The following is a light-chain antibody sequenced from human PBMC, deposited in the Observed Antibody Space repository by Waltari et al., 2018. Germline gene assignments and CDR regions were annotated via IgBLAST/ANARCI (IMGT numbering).Light chain of an antibody. CDR2: HNS. V-gene: IGLV1-40*01. CDR3: QSFDSSLNAVL. J-gene: IGLJ2*01. CDR1: SSNTAAGYD. Sequence: QSVLTQPPSVSGAPGQRVTISCTGSSSNTAAGYDAPWYQQFPGPAPKLLIYHNSNRPSGVPDRFSGSKSGTSASLAITGLLAEDEADYYCQSFDSSLNAVLFGGGTKLTVL.